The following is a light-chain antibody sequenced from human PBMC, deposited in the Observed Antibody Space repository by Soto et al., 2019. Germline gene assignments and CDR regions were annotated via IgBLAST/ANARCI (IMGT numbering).Light chain of an antibody. CDR2: DAS. CDR3: QPFTGLPLT. CDR1: QDIGSA. V-gene: IGKV1-13*02. J-gene: IGKJ4*01. Sequence: IQLTQSPSSLSASVGDRVTITCRAGQDIGSALAWYQQRPGKATKLLLYDASNLEAGVPSRFSGSGSGTDFTLTITSLRPEDFATYYCQPFTGLPLTFGGGTKVQIK.